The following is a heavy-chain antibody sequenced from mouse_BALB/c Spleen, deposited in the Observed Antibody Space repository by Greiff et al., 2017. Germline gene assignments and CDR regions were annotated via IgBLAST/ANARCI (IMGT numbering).Heavy chain of an antibody. CDR3: ARRAVVAGWDY. CDR2: IYPGGGYT. D-gene: IGHD1-1*01. CDR1: GYTFTNYW. Sequence: QVQLKQSGAELVRPGTSVKISCKASGYTFTNYWLGWVKQRPGHGLEWIGDIYPGGGYTNYNEKFKGKATLTADTSSSTAYMQLSSLTSEDSAVYFCARRAVVAGWDYWGQGTTLTVSS. V-gene: IGHV1-63*02. J-gene: IGHJ2*01.